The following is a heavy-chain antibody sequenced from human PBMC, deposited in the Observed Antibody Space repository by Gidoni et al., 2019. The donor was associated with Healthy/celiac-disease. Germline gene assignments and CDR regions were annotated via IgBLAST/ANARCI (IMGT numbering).Heavy chain of an antibody. V-gene: IGHV4-34*01. CDR1: GGSFSGYY. CDR2: INHSGST. Sequence: QVQLQQWGAGLLKPSETLSLTCAVYGGSFSGYYWSWIRQPPGKGLEWIGEINHSGSTNYNPSLKSRVTISVDTSKNQFSLKLSSVTAADTAVYYCARGILSGYSSGWYDYWGQGTLVTVSS. J-gene: IGHJ4*02. CDR3: ARGILSGYSSGWYDY. D-gene: IGHD6-19*01.